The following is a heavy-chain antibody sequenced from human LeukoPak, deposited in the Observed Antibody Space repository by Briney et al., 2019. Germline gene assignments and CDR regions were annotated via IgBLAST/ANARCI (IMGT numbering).Heavy chain of an antibody. CDR3: AKLVAAADKSYYFDY. J-gene: IGHJ4*02. D-gene: IGHD6-13*01. CDR2: ISGSGGST. Sequence: GGSLRLSCAASAFTFSRYWMSWVRQAPGKGLEWVSAISGSGGSTYYADSVKGRFTISRDNSKNTLYLQMNSLRAEDTAVYYCAKLVAAADKSYYFDYWGQGTLVTVSS. CDR1: AFTFSRYW. V-gene: IGHV3-23*01.